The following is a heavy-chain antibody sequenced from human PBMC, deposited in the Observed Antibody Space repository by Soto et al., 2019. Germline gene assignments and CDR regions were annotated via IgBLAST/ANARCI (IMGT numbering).Heavy chain of an antibody. CDR2: ISSRGITT. CDR3: AKGTAAVTPGAFDV. J-gene: IGHJ3*01. CDR1: GFTFTNFA. D-gene: IGHD2-21*02. V-gene: IGHV3-23*01. Sequence: PGGSLRLSCAASGFTFTNFAMNWVRQAPGKGLEWVSVISSRGITTYNADSVKGRFSISRDNSRNTLYLQMNSLRAEDTAIYFCAKGTAAVTPGAFDVWGQGKTVPVSS.